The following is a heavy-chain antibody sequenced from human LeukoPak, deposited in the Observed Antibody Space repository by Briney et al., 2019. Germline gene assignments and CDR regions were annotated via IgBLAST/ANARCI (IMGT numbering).Heavy chain of an antibody. CDR1: GFTFSSYS. CDR3: ARASSSWYTTALDY. D-gene: IGHD6-13*01. J-gene: IGHJ4*02. V-gene: IGHV3-21*01. CDR2: ISSSSSYI. Sequence: GGSLRLSCAASGFTFSSYSMNWVRQAPGKGLEWVSSISSSSSYIYYADSVKGRFTISRDNAKNSLYLQMNSLRAEDTAVYYCARASSSWYTTALDYWGQGTLVTVSS.